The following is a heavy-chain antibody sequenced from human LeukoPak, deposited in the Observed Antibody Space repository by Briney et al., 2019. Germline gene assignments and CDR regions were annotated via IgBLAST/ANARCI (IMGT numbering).Heavy chain of an antibody. CDR3: ARAGAVVDNWFDP. J-gene: IGHJ5*02. CDR1: GYTSNTYG. D-gene: IGHD2-15*01. CDR2: ISGYNGKT. Sequence: ASVKLSCKASGYTSNTYGITWVRQAPGQGLEWMGWISGYNGKTKYAQKLQDRVTKTTDTSTTTAYMELRSLTSDDTAVYYCARAGAVVDNWFDPWGQGTLVTVSS. V-gene: IGHV1-18*01.